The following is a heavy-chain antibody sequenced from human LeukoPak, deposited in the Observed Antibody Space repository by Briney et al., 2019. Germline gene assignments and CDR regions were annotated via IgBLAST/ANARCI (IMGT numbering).Heavy chain of an antibody. D-gene: IGHD6-19*01. CDR2: ISYDGSNK. Sequence: GGSLRLSCAASGFTFSSCAMHWVRQAPGKGLEWVAVISYDGSNKYYADSVKGRFTISRDNSKNTLYLQMNSLRAEDTAVYYCARAPGIAVAGTPDYWGQGTLVTVSS. CDR3: ARAPGIAVAGTPDY. J-gene: IGHJ4*02. CDR1: GFTFSSCA. V-gene: IGHV3-30*04.